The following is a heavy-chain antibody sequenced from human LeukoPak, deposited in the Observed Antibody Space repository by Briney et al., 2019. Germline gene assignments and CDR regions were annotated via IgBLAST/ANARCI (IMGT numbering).Heavy chain of an antibody. J-gene: IGHJ4*02. CDR2: ISWNSGSI. V-gene: IGHV3-9*01. CDR1: GFTFDDYA. D-gene: IGHD3-22*01. Sequence: LRLSCAASGFTFDDYAMHWVRQAPGKGLEWVSGISWNSGSIGYADSVKGRFTISRDNAKNSLYLQMNSLRAEDTALYYCAKDGDYDSSGYYPNWGQGTLVTVSS. CDR3: AKDGDYDSSGYYPN.